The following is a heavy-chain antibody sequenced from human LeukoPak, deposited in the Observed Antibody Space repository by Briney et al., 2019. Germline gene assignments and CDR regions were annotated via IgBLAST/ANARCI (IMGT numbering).Heavy chain of an antibody. CDR1: GFTFSSYS. V-gene: IGHV3-21*01. CDR2: ISSSSSYI. J-gene: IGHJ4*02. CDR3: ARGVLDYDILTGSFDY. D-gene: IGHD3-9*01. Sequence: GGSLRLFCAASGFTFSSYSMNWVRQAPGKGLEWVSSISSSSSYIYYADSVKGRFAISRDNSKNTLYLQMNSLRAEDTAVYHCARGVLDYDILTGSFDYWGQGTLVTVSS.